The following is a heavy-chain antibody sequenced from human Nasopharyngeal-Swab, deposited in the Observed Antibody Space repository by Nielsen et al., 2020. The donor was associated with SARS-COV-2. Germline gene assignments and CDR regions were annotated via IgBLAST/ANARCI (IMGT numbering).Heavy chain of an antibody. D-gene: IGHD3-10*01. Sequence: VRQAPGKGLEWVAVISYDGSNKYYADSVKGRFTISRDNSKNTLYLQMNSLRAEDTAVYYCARGRGGWLGVNWFDPWGQGTLVTVSS. V-gene: IGHV3-30*03. CDR2: ISYDGSNK. CDR3: ARGRGGWLGVNWFDP. J-gene: IGHJ5*02.